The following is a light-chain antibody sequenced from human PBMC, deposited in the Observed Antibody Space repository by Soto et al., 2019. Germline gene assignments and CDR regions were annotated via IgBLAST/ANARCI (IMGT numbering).Light chain of an antibody. V-gene: IGLV2-8*01. J-gene: IGLJ3*02. CDR3: GSYAGSNSWV. Sequence: ALAQPPSASGSPGQSVTISCTGTSSDVGANKYVSWYQHHPGKAPKLIIYDVTERPSGVPDRFSGSKSGNTASLTVSGLQSEDEADYYCGSYAGSNSWVFGGGTKLTVL. CDR2: DVT. CDR1: SSDVGANKY.